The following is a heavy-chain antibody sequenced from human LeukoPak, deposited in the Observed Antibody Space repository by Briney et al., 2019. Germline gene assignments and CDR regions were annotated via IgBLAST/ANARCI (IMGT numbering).Heavy chain of an antibody. CDR1: GFTFSSYW. CDR2: IKQDGSEK. CDR3: ATPLDYYDSSGYHQGGD. V-gene: IGHV3-7*03. Sequence: GGSLRLSCAASGFTFSSYWMSWVRQAPGKGLEWVANIKQDGSEKYYVDSVKGRFTISRDNAKNSLYLQMNSLRAEDTAVYHCATPLDYYDSSGYHQGGDWGQGTLVTVSS. J-gene: IGHJ4*02. D-gene: IGHD3-22*01.